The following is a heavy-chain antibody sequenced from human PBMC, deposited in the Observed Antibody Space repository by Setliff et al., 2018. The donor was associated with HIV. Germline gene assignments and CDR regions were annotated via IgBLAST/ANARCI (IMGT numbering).Heavy chain of an antibody. V-gene: IGHV3-11*01. Sequence: GGSLRLSCAASGFIFSDYYMSWIRQAPGKGLEWVAYISFSGNTIYYTDSVKGRFTISRDNSKDTLYLRMNSLRGEDTATYYCAKDYCGGDCYSGRGYYFDYWGQGTLVTVSS. J-gene: IGHJ4*02. CDR2: ISFSGNTI. CDR1: GFIFSDYY. CDR3: AKDYCGGDCYSGRGYYFDY. D-gene: IGHD2-21*02.